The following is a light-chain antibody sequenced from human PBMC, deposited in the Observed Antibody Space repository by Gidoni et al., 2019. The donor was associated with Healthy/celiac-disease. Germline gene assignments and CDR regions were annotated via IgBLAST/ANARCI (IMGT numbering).Light chain of an antibody. J-gene: IGLJ3*02. Sequence: SALPQLRSLFSSPAQSVTISCTGTSSDVGGYNYVSWYQQPPGKAPKLMMYDVSKRPSGVTDRFSGSKSGNTASLTISGLQAEDEADYYCCSYAGSFNWVFGGGTKLTVL. CDR1: SSDVGGYNY. CDR2: DVS. V-gene: IGLV2-11*01. CDR3: CSYAGSFNWV.